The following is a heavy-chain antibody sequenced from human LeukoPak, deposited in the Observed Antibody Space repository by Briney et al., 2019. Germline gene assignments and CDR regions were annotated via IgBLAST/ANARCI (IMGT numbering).Heavy chain of an antibody. CDR1: GYSVSNYW. J-gene: IGHJ4*02. D-gene: IGHD3-10*01. CDR2: IYPGDSDT. CDR3: ARRGVGRNYFDY. V-gene: IGHV5-51*01. Sequence: GESLKISCKGSGYSVSNYWIVWVRQMPGKGLERMGNIYPGDSDTAYSPSFQGQVTISADKSVDTAYLQWSSLKASDTAMYYCARRGVGRNYFDYWGRGTLVTVSS.